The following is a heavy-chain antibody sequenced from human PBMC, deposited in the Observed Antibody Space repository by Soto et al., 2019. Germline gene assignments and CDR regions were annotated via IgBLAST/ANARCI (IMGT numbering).Heavy chain of an antibody. D-gene: IGHD2-2*02. CDR2: ISYDGSNK. CDR3: AKDFDRYCSSTSCYTRWFDP. J-gene: IGHJ5*02. CDR1: GFTFSSYG. Sequence: GGSLRLSCAASGFTFSSYGMHWVRQAPGKWLEWVAVISYDGSNKYYADSVKGRFTISRDNSKNTLYLQMNSLRAEDTAVYYCAKDFDRYCSSTSCYTRWFDPWGQGXLVTVYS. V-gene: IGHV3-30*18.